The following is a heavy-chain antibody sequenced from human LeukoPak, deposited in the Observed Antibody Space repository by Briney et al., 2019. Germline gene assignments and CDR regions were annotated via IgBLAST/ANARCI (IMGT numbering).Heavy chain of an antibody. D-gene: IGHD4-17*01. J-gene: IGHJ3*02. CDR2: ISSDSAYI. CDR1: GFTFSACS. Sequence: GGSLRLSCAASGFTFSACSMNWVRQAPGKGLEWVSVISSDSAYIYYADSVKGRFTVSRDNAKNSLSLHMSSLRAEDTGVYYCAREAKNDYGDYVHLEGFDIWGQGTMVTVSS. CDR3: AREAKNDYGDYVHLEGFDI. V-gene: IGHV3-21*01.